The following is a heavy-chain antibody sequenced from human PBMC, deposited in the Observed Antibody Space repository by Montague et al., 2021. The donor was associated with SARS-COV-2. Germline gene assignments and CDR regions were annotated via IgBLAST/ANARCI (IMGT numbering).Heavy chain of an antibody. CDR1: GGSVSTYY. J-gene: IGHJ5*02. Sequence: SETLSLTCTVSGGSVSTYYWSWLRQPPGKGLEWIGFLYFSGSATTYNPSLKSRVTISIDTSKNPFSPNLRSVTAADTAVYFCARDQGLRGWFDPWGQGTLVAVSS. CDR2: LYFSGSAT. CDR3: ARDQGLRGWFDP. V-gene: IGHV4-59*02.